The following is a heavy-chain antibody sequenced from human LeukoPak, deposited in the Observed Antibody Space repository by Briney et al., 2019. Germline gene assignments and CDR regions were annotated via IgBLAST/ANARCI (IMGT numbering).Heavy chain of an antibody. CDR2: INHSGST. J-gene: IGHJ4*02. Sequence: SETLSLTCAVYGGSFSGYYWNWIRQPPGKGLEWIGEINHSGSTNYNPSLKSRVTISVDTSKNQFSLKLSSVTAADTAVYYCARGLTERNYDFWSGPPKYYFDYWGQGTLVTVSS. D-gene: IGHD3-3*01. CDR3: ARGLTERNYDFWSGPPKYYFDY. CDR1: GGSFSGYY. V-gene: IGHV4-34*01.